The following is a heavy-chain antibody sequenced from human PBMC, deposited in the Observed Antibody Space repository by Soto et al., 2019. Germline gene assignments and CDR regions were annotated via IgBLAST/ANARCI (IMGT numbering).Heavy chain of an antibody. V-gene: IGHV4-34*01. J-gene: IGHJ5*02. CDR2: INHSGST. D-gene: IGHD3-9*01. CDR1: GGSFSGYY. Sequence: SETLSLTCAVYGGSFSGYYWSWIRQPPGKGLEWIGEINHSGSTNYNPSLKSRVTISVDTSKNQFSLKLSSVTAADTAVYYCARALVLRYFDWYPFDPWGQGTLVTVSS. CDR3: ARALVLRYFDWYPFDP.